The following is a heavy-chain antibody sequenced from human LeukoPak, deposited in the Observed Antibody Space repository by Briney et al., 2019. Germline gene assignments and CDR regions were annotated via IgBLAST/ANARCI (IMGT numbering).Heavy chain of an antibody. D-gene: IGHD3-22*01. CDR3: ASPKSHDSSGYYYFDY. CDR1: GFTFSSYS. J-gene: IGHJ4*02. V-gene: IGHV3-21*01. CDR2: ISSSSSYI. Sequence: PGGSLRLSCAASGFTFSSYSMNWVRQAPGKGLEWVSSISSSSSYIYYADSVKSRFTISRDNAKNSLYLQMNSLRAEDTAVYYCASPKSHDSSGYYYFDYWGQGTLVTVSS.